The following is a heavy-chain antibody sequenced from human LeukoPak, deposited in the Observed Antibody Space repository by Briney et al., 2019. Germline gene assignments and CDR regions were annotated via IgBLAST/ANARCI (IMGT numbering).Heavy chain of an antibody. CDR2: IIPIFGTA. CDR1: GGTFSSYA. D-gene: IGHD4-11*01. V-gene: IGHV1-69*13. Sequence: SVKVSCKASGGTFSSYAICWVRQAPGQGLEWMGGIIPIFGTANYAQKFQGRVTITADESTSTAYMELSSLRSEDTAVYYCARRGTTTVSDYYYYGMDVWGQGTTVTVSS. CDR3: ARRGTTTVSDYYYYGMDV. J-gene: IGHJ6*02.